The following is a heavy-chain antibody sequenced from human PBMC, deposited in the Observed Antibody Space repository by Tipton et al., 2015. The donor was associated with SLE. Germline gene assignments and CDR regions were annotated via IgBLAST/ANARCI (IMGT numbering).Heavy chain of an antibody. CDR1: GGSISSYY. CDR3: ARADYDFWSGYPPAFDS. J-gene: IGHJ4*02. V-gene: IGHV4-59*01. Sequence: TLSLTCTVSGGSISSYYWSWIRQPPGKGLEWIGYIYYSGSTNYNPSLKSRVTISVDTSKNHFSLNLTSVTAADTAVYYCARADYDFWSGYPPAFDSWGQGTLVTVSS. D-gene: IGHD3-3*01. CDR2: IYYSGST.